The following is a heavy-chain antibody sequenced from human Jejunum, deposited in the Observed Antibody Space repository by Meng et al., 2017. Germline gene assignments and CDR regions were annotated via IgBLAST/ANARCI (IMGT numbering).Heavy chain of an antibody. CDR2: HIPYLCIP. Sequence: PGAPGTCACKRSPGPFSGVAIGCACQAPGQRLEWMAGHIPYLCIPEYSHIFPVRVTITADESTSTVYMYLNSLRPEDTAVYYCARGRVSYQLETRLAYWGQGTLVTVSS. D-gene: IGHD5/OR15-5a*01. V-gene: IGHV1-69*01. CDR1: PGPFSGVA. J-gene: IGHJ4*02. CDR3: ARGRVSYQLETRLAY.